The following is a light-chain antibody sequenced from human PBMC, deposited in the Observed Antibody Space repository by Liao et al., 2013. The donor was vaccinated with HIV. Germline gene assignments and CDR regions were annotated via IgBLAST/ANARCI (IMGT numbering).Light chain of an antibody. CDR1: KLGDEY. V-gene: IGLV3-1*01. CDR3: QAWDSSTVV. Sequence: SYELTQPPSVSVSPGQTASITCSGDKLGDEYASWYQQKPGQSPVLVVYQDTRRPSGIPERFSGSNSGNTATLTISGTQAMDEADYYCQAWDSSTVVFGTGTKVTVL. J-gene: IGLJ1*01. CDR2: QDT.